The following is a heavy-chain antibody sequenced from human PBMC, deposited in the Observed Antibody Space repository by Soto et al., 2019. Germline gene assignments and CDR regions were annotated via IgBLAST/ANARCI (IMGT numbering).Heavy chain of an antibody. CDR2: IIPIFGIA. CDR1: GGTFSRYS. Sequence: QVQLVQSGAEVKKPGSSVKVSCKASGGTFSRYSITWVRQAPGHGLEWIGRIIPIFGIASYAQKFQGRVTITAADSTSTAYVEQSSLRSDDTAVYYCAREDRDRETGLVPAAIDGMDVWGQGTTVTVSS. J-gene: IGHJ6*02. CDR3: AREDRDRETGLVPAAIDGMDV. V-gene: IGHV1-69*08. D-gene: IGHD2-2*01.